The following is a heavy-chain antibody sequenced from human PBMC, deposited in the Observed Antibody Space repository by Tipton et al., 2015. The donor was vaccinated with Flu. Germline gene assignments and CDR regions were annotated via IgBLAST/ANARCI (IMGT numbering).Heavy chain of an antibody. CDR1: GDSVRSSYY. CDR3: ARRDFSNYVSDPKNWFDP. Sequence: TLSLTCTVSGDSVRSSYYWAWIRQPPGRGLEWIGKINHNGNTYHNASLRSRVTISVDTSRNHFSLKLSSVTAADTAVYYCARRDFSNYVSDPKNWFDPWGQGTLVTVSS. V-gene: IGHV4-38-2*02. CDR2: INHNGNT. D-gene: IGHD4-11*01. J-gene: IGHJ5*02.